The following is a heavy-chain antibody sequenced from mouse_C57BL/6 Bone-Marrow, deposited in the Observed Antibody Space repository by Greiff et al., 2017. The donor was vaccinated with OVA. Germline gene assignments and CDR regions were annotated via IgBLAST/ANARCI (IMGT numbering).Heavy chain of an antibody. V-gene: IGHV5-6*02. CDR3: ERRLYGGWDY. Sequence: EVKLVESGGDLVKPGGSLKLSCAASGFTFSSYGMSWVRQTPDKRLEWVATISSGGSYTYYPDSVKGRFTISRDNANNTPYLQMSSLKSEDEARYYCERRLYGGWDYWGQGTTLTVSS. CDR1: GFTFSSYG. D-gene: IGHD1-1*02. J-gene: IGHJ2*01. CDR2: ISSGGSYT.